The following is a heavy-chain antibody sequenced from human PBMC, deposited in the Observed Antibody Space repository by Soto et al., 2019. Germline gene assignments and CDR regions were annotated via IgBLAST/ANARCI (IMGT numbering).Heavy chain of an antibody. Sequence: QVQLVQSGAEVKKPGASVKVSCKASGYTFTTYYMHWVRQAPGQGLEWMGIISPDGGRTSYAQKYQGRVTMARDTSTRTVYMELSSLRSEDAAVYYCATRDPGHYWGQGTLGTVSS. CDR1: GYTFTTYY. J-gene: IGHJ4*02. CDR3: ATRDPGHY. V-gene: IGHV1-46*01. CDR2: ISPDGGRT.